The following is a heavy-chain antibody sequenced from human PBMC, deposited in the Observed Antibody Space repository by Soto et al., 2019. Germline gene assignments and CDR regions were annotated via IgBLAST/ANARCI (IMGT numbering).Heavy chain of an antibody. CDR1: GFRFNPYD. V-gene: IGHV1-18*01. J-gene: IGHJ1*01. CDR2: ISVYNGNE. D-gene: IGHD3-10*01. Sequence: QVQLEQSGPEVKKPGASVKVSCKASGFRFNPYDTLWVRQAPEQGPEGMGWISVYNGNEIYARNLQGRLTMTTDTSTSTAYMELRSLTSDDTAVYYCARVGEGWLEPREFFQDWGQGTLVTVSS. CDR3: ARVGEGWLEPREFFQD.